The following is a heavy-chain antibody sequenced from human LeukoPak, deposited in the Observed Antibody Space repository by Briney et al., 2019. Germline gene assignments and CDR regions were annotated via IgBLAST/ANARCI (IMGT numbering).Heavy chain of an antibody. CDR3: ARVTVRDDY. D-gene: IGHD3-10*01. CDR2: INASGGST. CDR1: GYTFTSYY. Sequence: GSAKVSCKASGYTFTSYYMHWVRQAPGQGLEWMGIINASGGSTSYAQKFQGRVTKTRDTSTSTVYMELSSLRSEDTAVYYCARVTVRDDYWGQGTLVTVSS. J-gene: IGHJ4*02. V-gene: IGHV1-46*01.